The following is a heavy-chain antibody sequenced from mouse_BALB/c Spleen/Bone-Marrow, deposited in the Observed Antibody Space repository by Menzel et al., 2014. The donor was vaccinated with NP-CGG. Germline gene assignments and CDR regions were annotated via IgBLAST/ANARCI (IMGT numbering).Heavy chain of an antibody. Sequence: QVQLQQSGPELVRPGDSVKISCKGSGYTFTDYAMHWVKQSHAKSLEWIGVISTYSGNTNYNQKFKGKATMTVNKSSSTAYMELARLTSEDSAIYYCASPIYYGIYEGFPYWGQGTLVTVSA. D-gene: IGHD2-1*01. V-gene: IGHV1-67*01. CDR3: ASPIYYGIYEGFPY. CDR1: GYTFTDYA. CDR2: ISTYSGNT. J-gene: IGHJ3*01.